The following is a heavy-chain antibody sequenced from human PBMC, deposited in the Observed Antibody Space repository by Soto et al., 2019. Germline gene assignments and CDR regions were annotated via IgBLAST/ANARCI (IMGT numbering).Heavy chain of an antibody. J-gene: IGHJ3*01. V-gene: IGHV1-18*01. CDR1: GYTFSNYG. Sequence: QVQLVHSGGEVRRPGASVRVSCKASGYTFSNYGVNWVRQAPGQGLEWLGWISAYNGNTKSAQKFQDKVTMTTDTSTSTAYMELRSLTSDDTAVYFCARGGRQFVPTSDRFAVWGQGTMITVSS. CDR2: ISAYNGNT. D-gene: IGHD6-6*01. CDR3: ARGGRQFVPTSDRFAV.